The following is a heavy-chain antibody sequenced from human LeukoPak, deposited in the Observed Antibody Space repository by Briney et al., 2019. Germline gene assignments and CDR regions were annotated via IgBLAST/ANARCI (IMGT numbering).Heavy chain of an antibody. CDR2: ISYDGSNK. D-gene: IGHD3-22*01. CDR3: AKEIRITVIVVVNDAFDI. V-gene: IGHV3-30*18. Sequence: GGSLRLSCAASGFTFSSYGMHWVRQAPGKGLEWVAVISYDGSNKYYADSVKGRFTISRDNSKNTLYLQMNSLRAEDTAVYYCAKEIRITVIVVVNDAFDIWGQGTMVTVSS. J-gene: IGHJ3*02. CDR1: GFTFSSYG.